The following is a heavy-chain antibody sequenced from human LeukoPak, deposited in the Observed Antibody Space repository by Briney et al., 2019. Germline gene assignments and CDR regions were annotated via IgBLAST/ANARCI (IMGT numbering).Heavy chain of an antibody. CDR3: ARYPPRGAFDI. CDR1: GGTFSSYA. Sequence: ASVKVSCKASGGTFSSYAIIWVRQAPGQGLEWMGGIIPIFGTANYAQKFQGRVTIATDESTSTAYMELSSLRSEDTAVYYCARYPPRGAFDIWGQGTMVTVSS. D-gene: IGHD3-10*01. CDR2: IIPIFGTA. V-gene: IGHV1-69*05. J-gene: IGHJ3*02.